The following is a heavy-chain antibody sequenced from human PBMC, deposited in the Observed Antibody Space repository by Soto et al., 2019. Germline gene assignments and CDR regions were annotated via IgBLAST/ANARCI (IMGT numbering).Heavy chain of an antibody. CDR1: GYSFTSYW. CDR2: IYPGDSDT. V-gene: IGHV5-51*01. Sequence: GESLKISCKGSGYSFTSYWIGWVRQMPGKGLEWMGIIYPGDSDTRYSPSFQGQVTISADKSISTAYLQWSSLKASDTAMYYCARHGCSSTSCPKYYYYYMDVWGKGTTVTVSS. J-gene: IGHJ6*03. D-gene: IGHD2-2*01. CDR3: ARHGCSSTSCPKYYYYYMDV.